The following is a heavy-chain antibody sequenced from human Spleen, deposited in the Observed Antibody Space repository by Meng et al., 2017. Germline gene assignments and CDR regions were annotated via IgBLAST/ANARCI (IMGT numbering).Heavy chain of an antibody. V-gene: IGHV4-4*02. Sequence: RGAGPGPGKPSGTLFLTCSFSVCSNRTKNWWTWVRQPPGKGLEWIGEIFQSGTTNYNPSLKSRVTISVDKSKNNFSLKMSSVTAADTAVYYCARGGIGTVGLIWRSCFDPWGQGTLVTVSS. CDR1: VCSNRTKNW. CDR3: ARGGIGTVGLIWRSCFDP. D-gene: IGHD6-13*01. J-gene: IGHJ5*02. CDR2: IFQSGTT.